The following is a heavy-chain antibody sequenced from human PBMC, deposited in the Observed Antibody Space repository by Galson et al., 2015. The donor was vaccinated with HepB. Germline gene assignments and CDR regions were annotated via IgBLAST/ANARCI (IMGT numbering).Heavy chain of an antibody. J-gene: IGHJ5*02. CDR3: ARDIGRPGHITGRKTYYDFWSGYGSRTYNWFDP. Sequence: CAISGDSVSSHSAAWNWIRQSPSRGLEWLGRTYYRSKWYNDYAVSVKSRITINPDTSKNQFSLQLNSVTPEDTAVYYCARDIGRPGHITGRKTYYDFWSGYGSRTYNWFDPWCQGTLVTVSS. CDR2: TYYRSKWYN. CDR1: GDSVSSHSAA. D-gene: IGHD3-3*01. V-gene: IGHV6-1*01.